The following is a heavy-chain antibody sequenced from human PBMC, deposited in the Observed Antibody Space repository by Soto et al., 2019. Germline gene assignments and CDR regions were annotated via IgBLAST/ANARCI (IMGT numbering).Heavy chain of an antibody. V-gene: IGHV1-69*06. CDR2: IIPIFGTA. CDR1: GGTFSSYA. D-gene: IGHD3-22*01. J-gene: IGHJ2*01. Sequence: QVQLVQSGAEVKKPGSSVKVSCKASGGTFSSYAISWVRPAPGQGLEWMGGIIPIFGTANYAQKFQGRVTITAAKGTSTAYMERSSLRAEDTAVYYCARGTYYDSSGYQNWYFDLWGRGTLVTVSS. CDR3: ARGTYYDSSGYQNWYFDL.